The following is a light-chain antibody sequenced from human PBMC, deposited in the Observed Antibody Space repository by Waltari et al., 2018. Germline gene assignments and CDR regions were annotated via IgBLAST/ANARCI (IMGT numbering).Light chain of an antibody. J-gene: IGKJ1*01. Sequence: EIMLTQSPDTLSLSPGERATLPCRASQSISRSLAWYQHKPGQAPRLLIYGASSRATGIPDRFSGSGSGTDFSLTISRLQPEDFAVYYCQHYVRLPATFGQGTKVDIK. CDR1: QSISRS. V-gene: IGKV3-20*01. CDR2: GAS. CDR3: QHYVRLPAT.